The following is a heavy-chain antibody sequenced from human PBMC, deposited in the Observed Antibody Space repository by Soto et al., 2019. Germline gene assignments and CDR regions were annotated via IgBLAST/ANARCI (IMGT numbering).Heavy chain of an antibody. D-gene: IGHD1-26*01. CDR1: GGSISSNNW. CDR3: ARGRGGTYDAFDI. J-gene: IGHJ3*02. V-gene: IGHV4-4*02. CDR2: ISHSGTT. Sequence: SETLSLTCAVSGGSISSNNWWSWVRQLPGKGLEWIGEISHSGTTNYNPSLKSRVTISVDRSKNQFSLNLSSVTAADTAVYYCARGRGGTYDAFDIWGQGTLVTV.